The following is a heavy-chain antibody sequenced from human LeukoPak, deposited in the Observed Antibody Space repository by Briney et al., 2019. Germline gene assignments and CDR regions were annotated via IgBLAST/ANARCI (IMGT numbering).Heavy chain of an antibody. CDR2: IDTDGSDR. CDR3: ARGGFIVGANQYFQW. Sequence: GGSLRLSCVASGFTFDRHWMHWVRQAPGKGLLWVSRIDTDGSDRGYAESVKGRFTISRDNTKNTLYLQMDSLRVEDTAVYYCARGGFIVGANQYFQWWGQGTRVIVSS. J-gene: IGHJ4*02. D-gene: IGHD3-16*02. V-gene: IGHV3-74*01. CDR1: GFTFDRHW.